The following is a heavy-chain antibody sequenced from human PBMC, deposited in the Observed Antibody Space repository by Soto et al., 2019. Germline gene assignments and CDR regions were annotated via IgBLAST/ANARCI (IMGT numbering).Heavy chain of an antibody. CDR1: GGTFNTYA. J-gene: IGHJ4*02. Sequence: QVQLVQSGAGMKKPGSSVKVSCQSSGGTFNTYAMNWVRQAPGQGPEWMGDISPMFGAANYAPKFQGRVTITADESTGTSYMQLSRLTSEDTALYFCAREVQVHTPAFVYWGQGTLVTVSS. D-gene: IGHD3-10*01. CDR2: ISPMFGAA. V-gene: IGHV1-69*19. CDR3: AREVQVHTPAFVY.